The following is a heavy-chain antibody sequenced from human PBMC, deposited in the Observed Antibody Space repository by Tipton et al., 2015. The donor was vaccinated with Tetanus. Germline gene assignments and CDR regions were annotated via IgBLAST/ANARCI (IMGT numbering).Heavy chain of an antibody. D-gene: IGHD1-26*01. CDR3: ARGLPREPFYLDY. CDR2: TYYSGST. J-gene: IGHJ4*02. Sequence: GLVKPSETLSLTCTVSGASIGGISYYWSWIRQPPGKGLEWIGYTYYSGSTGYNPSLKSRVTISIDSSKNHFSLNLTSVTAADTAVYFCARGLPREPFYLDYWGQGKQVTVSS. CDR1: GASIGGISYY. V-gene: IGHV4-61*03.